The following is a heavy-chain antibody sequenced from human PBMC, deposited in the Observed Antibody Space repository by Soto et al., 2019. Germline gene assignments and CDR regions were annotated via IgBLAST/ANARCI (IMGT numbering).Heavy chain of an antibody. J-gene: IGHJ3*02. D-gene: IGHD2-15*01. CDR3: ARDSLEGGDAFDI. Sequence: QLQLQESGPGLVKPSETLSLTCTVSGGSISSSSYFWGWMRQPPGKGLEWIGSIYYSGSTYYNPSLKSRVTISVDTSKNQFSLKLSSVTAADTAVYYCARDSLEGGDAFDIWGQGTMVTVSS. CDR1: GGSISSSSYF. CDR2: IYYSGST. V-gene: IGHV4-39*02.